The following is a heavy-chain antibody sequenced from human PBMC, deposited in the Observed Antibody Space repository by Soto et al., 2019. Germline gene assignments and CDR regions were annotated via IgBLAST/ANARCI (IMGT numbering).Heavy chain of an antibody. J-gene: IGHJ6*02. Sequence: QVQVVQSGVEVRRPGSSVKVSCKASGDTFKNCVISWVRQAPGQGLEWMGGIIPLFGTTDFAQRFQGRLTITTDESTTTAYIELSRVRSEDTATYYCAAELGFGKLSVVWGQGTTVIVSS. CDR2: IIPLFGTT. CDR1: GDTFKNCV. CDR3: AAELGFGKLSVV. V-gene: IGHV1-69*01. D-gene: IGHD3-10*01.